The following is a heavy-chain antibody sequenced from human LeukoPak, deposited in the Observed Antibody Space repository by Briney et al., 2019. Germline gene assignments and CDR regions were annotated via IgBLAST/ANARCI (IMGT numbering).Heavy chain of an antibody. J-gene: IGHJ4*02. Sequence: ASVKVSRKASGYTFTSYGISWVRQAPGQGLEWMGWISAYNGNTNYAQKLQGRVTMTTDTSTSTAYMELRSLRSEDTAVYYCARASYGSGSYLRRDFDYWGQGTLVTVSS. CDR1: GYTFTSYG. D-gene: IGHD3-10*01. CDR3: ARASYGSGSYLRRDFDY. V-gene: IGHV1-18*01. CDR2: ISAYNGNT.